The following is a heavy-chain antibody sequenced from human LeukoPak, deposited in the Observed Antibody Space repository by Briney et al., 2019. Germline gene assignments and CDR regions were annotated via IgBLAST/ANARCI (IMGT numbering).Heavy chain of an antibody. CDR2: IGSAGGT. Sequence: GGSLRLSCAASGFTLSSYDTNWVRQSTGKGLEWVSAIGSAGGTYYPGSVKGRFTISRENAKNSLYLQMNSLRAGDTAVYYCARGWERGFDYWGQGILVTVSS. CDR1: GFTLSSYD. CDR3: ARGWERGFDY. J-gene: IGHJ4*02. V-gene: IGHV3-13*01. D-gene: IGHD1-26*01.